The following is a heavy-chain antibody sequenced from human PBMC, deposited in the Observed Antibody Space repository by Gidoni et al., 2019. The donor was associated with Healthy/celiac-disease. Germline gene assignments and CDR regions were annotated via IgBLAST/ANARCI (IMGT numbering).Heavy chain of an antibody. D-gene: IGHD1-26*01. J-gene: IGHJ4*02. V-gene: IGHV4-61*02. CDR2: IYTSGST. CDR3: ARAPGSGSYGDY. CDR1: GGPISSGSYY. Sequence: QVQLQESGPGLVKPSQTLSLTCTVSGGPISSGSYYWSWIRQPAGKGLEWIGRIYTSGSTNYNPSLKSRVTMSVDTSKNQFSLKLSSVTAADTAVYYCARAPGSGSYGDYWGQGTLVTVSS.